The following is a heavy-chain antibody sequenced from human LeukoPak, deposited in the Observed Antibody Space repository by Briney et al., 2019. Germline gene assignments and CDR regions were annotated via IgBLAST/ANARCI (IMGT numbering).Heavy chain of an antibody. D-gene: IGHD4-17*01. CDR3: ARRRVTVTTLGDYYYGMDV. V-gene: IGHV3-23*01. CDR2: ISGSGGTT. Sequence: TGGSLRLSCAASGFTFGSCAMSWVRQAPGKGLEWVSIISGSGGTTYYADSVKGRFTISRDNAKNSLYLQMNSLRAEDTAVYYCARRRVTVTTLGDYYYGMDVWGQGTTVTVSS. J-gene: IGHJ6*02. CDR1: GFTFGSCA.